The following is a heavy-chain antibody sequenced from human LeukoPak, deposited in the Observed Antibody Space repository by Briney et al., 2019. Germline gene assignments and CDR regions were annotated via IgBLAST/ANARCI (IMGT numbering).Heavy chain of an antibody. J-gene: IGHJ4*02. CDR1: GGSISSYY. Sequence: SETLSLTRTVSGGSISSYYWSWIPQPPGKGLEWIGYIYYTGSTNYNPSLKSRVTISVDTSKNQFSLKLRSVTAAHTAVYYRARGGYYDSSGYLEQWGQGTLVTVSS. V-gene: IGHV4-59*01. CDR3: ARGGYYDSSGYLEQ. D-gene: IGHD3-22*01. CDR2: IYYTGST.